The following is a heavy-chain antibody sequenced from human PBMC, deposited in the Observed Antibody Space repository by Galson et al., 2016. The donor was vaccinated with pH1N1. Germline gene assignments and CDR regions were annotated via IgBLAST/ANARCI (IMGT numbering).Heavy chain of an antibody. D-gene: IGHD3-10*01. CDR2: IWYDGSSK. CDR1: GFTFSSYG. V-gene: IGHV3-33*01. Sequence: SLRLSCAASGFTFSSYGMHWVRQAPGKGLEWVAVIWYDGSSKYYADSVKGRFTISRDNSKNTLYLQMNSLRAEDTAVYYCARAEYYGSVSYIVRYFGMDVWGQGTTVTVSS. J-gene: IGHJ6*02. CDR3: ARAEYYGSVSYIVRYFGMDV.